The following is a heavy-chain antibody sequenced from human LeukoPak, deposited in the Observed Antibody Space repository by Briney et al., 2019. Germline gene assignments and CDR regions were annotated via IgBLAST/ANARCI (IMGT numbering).Heavy chain of an antibody. Sequence: SETLSLTCTVSGGSISSSSYYWGWIRQPPGKGLEWIGSIYYSGSTYYNPSLKSRVTISVDTSKNQFSLKLSSVTAADTAVYYCARSPVTYYYDSSGYYRRWFDPWGQGTLVTVSS. CDR1: GGSISSSSYY. CDR3: ARSPVTYYYDSSGYYRRWFDP. V-gene: IGHV4-39*01. J-gene: IGHJ5*02. CDR2: IYYSGST. D-gene: IGHD3-22*01.